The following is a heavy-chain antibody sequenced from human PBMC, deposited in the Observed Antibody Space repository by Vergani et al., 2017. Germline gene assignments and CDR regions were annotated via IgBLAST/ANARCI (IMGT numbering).Heavy chain of an antibody. Sequence: QLQLQESGPGLVKPSETLSLTCTVSGGSISSSSYYWGWIRQPPGKGLEWIGSIYYSGSTYYNPSLKSRVTISVDTSKNQFSLKLSSVTAADTAVYYCERDLRYCSGGSCSNNWFDPWGQGTMVTVSS. V-gene: IGHV4-39*07. CDR3: ERDLRYCSGGSCSNNWFDP. D-gene: IGHD2-15*01. CDR2: IYYSGST. J-gene: IGHJ5*02. CDR1: GGSISSSSYY.